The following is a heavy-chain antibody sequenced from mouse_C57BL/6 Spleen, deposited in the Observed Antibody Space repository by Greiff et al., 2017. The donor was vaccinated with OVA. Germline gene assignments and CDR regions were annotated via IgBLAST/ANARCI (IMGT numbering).Heavy chain of an antibody. V-gene: IGHV1-15*01. CDR2: IDPETGGT. Sequence: QVQLQQSGAELVRPGASVTLSCKASGYTFTDYEMHWVKQTPVHGLEWIGAIDPETGGTAYNQKFKGKAILTADKSSSTAYMELRSLTSEDSAVYYCTRPFCNSNGYFDYWGQGTTLTVSS. J-gene: IGHJ2*01. D-gene: IGHD2-5*01. CDR3: TRPFCNSNGYFDY. CDR1: GYTFTDYE.